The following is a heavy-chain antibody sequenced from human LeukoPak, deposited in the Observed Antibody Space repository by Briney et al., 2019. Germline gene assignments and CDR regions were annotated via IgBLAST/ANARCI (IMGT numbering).Heavy chain of an antibody. V-gene: IGHV4-59*01. CDR3: ARDSRLLRHQGDAFYI. D-gene: IGHD5-18*01. J-gene: IGHJ3*02. Sequence: KPSGTLSLTCTVSGGSISSYYWSWIRQPPGKGLEWIGNIYYSGSTNYNPSLKSRVTISVDTSKNQFSLRLSSVTAADTAVYYCARDSRLLRHQGDAFYIWGQGTGVTVSS. CDR2: IYYSGST. CDR1: GGSISSYY.